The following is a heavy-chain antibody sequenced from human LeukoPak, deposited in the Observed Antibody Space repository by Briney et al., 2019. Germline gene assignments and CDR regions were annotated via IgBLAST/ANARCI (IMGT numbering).Heavy chain of an antibody. Sequence: GVSLRLSCAASGFTFSSYSMNWVRQAPGKGLEWVSSISSSSSYIYYADSVKGRSTISRDNAKNSLYLQMNSLRAEDTAVYYCARVPYYYDSSGYYSWGQGTLVTVSS. CDR1: GFTFSSYS. CDR2: ISSSSSYI. V-gene: IGHV3-21*01. J-gene: IGHJ4*02. D-gene: IGHD3-22*01. CDR3: ARVPYYYDSSGYYS.